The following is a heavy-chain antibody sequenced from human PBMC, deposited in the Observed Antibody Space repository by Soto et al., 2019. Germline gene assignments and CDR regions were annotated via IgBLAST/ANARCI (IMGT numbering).Heavy chain of an antibody. V-gene: IGHV1-69*08. Sequence: QVQLVQSGAEVKKPGSSVKVSCKASGGTFSSYTISWVRQAPGQGLEWMGRIIPILGIANYAQKFQGRVTITADKSTSTAYMELRSLRSEDTAVYYCARDSSSWLNWFDPWGQGTLVTVSS. J-gene: IGHJ5*02. CDR1: GGTFSSYT. CDR3: ARDSSSWLNWFDP. CDR2: IIPILGIA. D-gene: IGHD6-13*01.